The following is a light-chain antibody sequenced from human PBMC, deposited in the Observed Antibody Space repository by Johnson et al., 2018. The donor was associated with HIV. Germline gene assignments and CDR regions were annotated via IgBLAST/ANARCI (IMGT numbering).Light chain of an antibody. CDR2: RNN. Sequence: QSILTQPPSASGTPGQRVTISCSGSSSNIGSNTVNWYQQLPGTAPKLLIYRNNKRPSGIPDRFSGSKSGTSATLGITGLQTGDEADYYCGTWDSSLSRGGFGTGTKVTVL. J-gene: IGLJ1*01. CDR3: GTWDSSLSRGG. V-gene: IGLV1-51*02. CDR1: SSNIGSNT.